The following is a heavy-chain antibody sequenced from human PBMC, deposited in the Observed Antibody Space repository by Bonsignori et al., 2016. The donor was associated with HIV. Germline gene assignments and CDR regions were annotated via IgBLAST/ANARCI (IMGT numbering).Heavy chain of an antibody. CDR3: ARAVEMATTYYYYYYMDV. V-gene: IGHV4-30-2*01. Sequence: WIRQPPGKGLEWIGYIYHSGSTYYNPSLKSRVTISVDRSKNQFSLKLSSVTAADTAVYYCARAVEMATTYYYYYYMDVWGKGTTVTVSS. D-gene: IGHD5-24*01. CDR2: IYHSGST. J-gene: IGHJ6*03.